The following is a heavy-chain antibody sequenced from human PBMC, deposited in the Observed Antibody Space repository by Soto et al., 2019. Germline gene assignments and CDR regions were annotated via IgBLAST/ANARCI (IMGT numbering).Heavy chain of an antibody. CDR3: AKGYGGSKPGLLDV. Sequence: TGGSLRLSCAASGFTFSSYGMHWVRQAPGKGLEWVAVISYDGSNKYYADSVKGRFTISRDNSKNTLYLQMNSLRAEDTAVYYCAKGYGGSKPGLLDVWGQGTTVTVSS. D-gene: IGHD3-10*01. CDR1: GFTFSSYG. V-gene: IGHV3-30*18. J-gene: IGHJ6*02. CDR2: ISYDGSNK.